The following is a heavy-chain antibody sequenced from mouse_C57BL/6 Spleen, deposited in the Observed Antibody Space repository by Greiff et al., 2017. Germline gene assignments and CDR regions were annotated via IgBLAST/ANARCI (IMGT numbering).Heavy chain of an antibody. CDR1: GFTFSDYY. J-gene: IGHJ4*01. Sequence: EVQLQESEGGLVQPGSSMKLSCTASGFTFSDYYMAWVRQVPEKGLEWVANINYDGSSTYYLDYLKSRFIISRDNAKNILYLQMSSHKSEDTATYYCARDYYGNGAMDYWGQGTSVTVSS. CDR3: ARDYYGNGAMDY. D-gene: IGHD2-1*01. CDR2: INYDGSST. V-gene: IGHV5-16*01.